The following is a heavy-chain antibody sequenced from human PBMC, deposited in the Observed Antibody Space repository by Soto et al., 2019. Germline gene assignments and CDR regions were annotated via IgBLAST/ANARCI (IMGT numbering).Heavy chain of an antibody. CDR2: IYYSGST. J-gene: IGHJ4*02. Sequence: SETLSLTCTVSGGSISSGGYYWSWIRQHPGKGLEWIGYIYYSGSTYYNPSLKSRVTISVDTSKNQFSLKLSSVTAADTAVYYCARANSIAAAGYFDYWGQGTLVTVSS. CDR3: ARANSIAAAGYFDY. V-gene: IGHV4-31*03. D-gene: IGHD6-13*01. CDR1: GGSISSGGYY.